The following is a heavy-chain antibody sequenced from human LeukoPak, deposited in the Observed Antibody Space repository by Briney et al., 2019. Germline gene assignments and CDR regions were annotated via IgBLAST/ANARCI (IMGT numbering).Heavy chain of an antibody. J-gene: IGHJ3*02. V-gene: IGHV1-69*04. CDR3: ARVGGMSSGWYDDAFDI. CDR2: IIPILGIA. Sequence: SVKVSCKASGGTFSSYAISWVRQAPGQGLEWMGRIIPILGIANYAQKFQGRVTITADKSTGTAYMELSSLRSEDTAVYYCARVGGMSSGWYDDAFDIWGQGTMVTVSS. CDR1: GGTFSSYA. D-gene: IGHD6-19*01.